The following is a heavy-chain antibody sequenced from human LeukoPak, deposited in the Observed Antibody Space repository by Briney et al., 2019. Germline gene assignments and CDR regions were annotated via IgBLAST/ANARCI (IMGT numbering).Heavy chain of an antibody. Sequence: TLSLTCTVSGGSISSGDYYWSWIRQPPGKGLEWIGYIYYSGSTYYNPSLKSRVTISVDTSKNQFSLKLSSVTAADTAVYYCARDSITIFGVPGGWFDPWGQGTLVTVSS. V-gene: IGHV4-30-4*08. CDR2: IYYSGST. D-gene: IGHD3-3*01. J-gene: IGHJ5*02. CDR3: ARDSITIFGVPGGWFDP. CDR1: GGSISSGDYY.